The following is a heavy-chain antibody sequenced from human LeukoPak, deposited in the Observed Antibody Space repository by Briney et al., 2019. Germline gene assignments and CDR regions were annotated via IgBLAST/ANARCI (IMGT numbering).Heavy chain of an antibody. V-gene: IGHV1-8*01. J-gene: IGHJ4*02. Sequence: ASVKVSCKASGYTFTSYDINWVRQATGQGLEWMGWMNPDSGATGYEQKFQGRVTMTRDTSISTAYLELTSLTSEDTAVYYCAKSEMGGGVKFDNWGQGTLVTVSS. CDR2: MNPDSGAT. CDR3: AKSEMGGGVKFDN. CDR1: GYTFTSYD. D-gene: IGHD3-16*01.